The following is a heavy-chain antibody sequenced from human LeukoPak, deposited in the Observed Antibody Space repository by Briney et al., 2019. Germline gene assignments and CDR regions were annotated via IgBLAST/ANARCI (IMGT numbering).Heavy chain of an antibody. CDR2: IWYDGSNK. CDR3: AREIGDSSGYLEIDY. J-gene: IGHJ4*02. D-gene: IGHD3-22*01. Sequence: GGSLRLSCTGSGFTFSSDAMHWVRQAPGKGLEWVAVIWYDGSNKYYADSVKGRFTISRDNSMNTLYLQMNSLRAEDTAVYYCAREIGDSSGYLEIDYWGQGTLVTVSS. CDR1: GFTFSSDA. V-gene: IGHV3-33*01.